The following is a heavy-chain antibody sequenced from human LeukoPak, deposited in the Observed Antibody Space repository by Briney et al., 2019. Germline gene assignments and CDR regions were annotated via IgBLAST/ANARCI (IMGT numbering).Heavy chain of an antibody. CDR1: GFTFNNYG. CDR3: ATHCSSTSCYMY. Sequence: PGRSLRLSCAASGFTFNNYGMHWVRQAPGKGLQRVAVIWYDGSNKYYADSVKGRFTISRDNPKNTLYLQMNSLRAEDTAVYYCATHCSSTSCYMYWGQGTLVTVSS. V-gene: IGHV3-33*01. CDR2: IWYDGSNK. D-gene: IGHD2-2*02. J-gene: IGHJ4*02.